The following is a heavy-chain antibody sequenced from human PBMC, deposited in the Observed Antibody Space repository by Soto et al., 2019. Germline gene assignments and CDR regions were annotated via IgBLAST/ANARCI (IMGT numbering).Heavy chain of an antibody. J-gene: IGHJ4*02. D-gene: IGHD2-8*01. CDR2: ISGSGGST. Sequence: WVSLRLSCAASGFTLSSYAMSWVRQVPGKGLEWVSAISGSGGSTYYADSVKGRFTISRDNSKNTLYLQINSLRAEDTAVYYCAKGLRSKWWYFDYWGQGTLVTVSS. V-gene: IGHV3-23*01. CDR1: GFTLSSYA. CDR3: AKGLRSKWWYFDY.